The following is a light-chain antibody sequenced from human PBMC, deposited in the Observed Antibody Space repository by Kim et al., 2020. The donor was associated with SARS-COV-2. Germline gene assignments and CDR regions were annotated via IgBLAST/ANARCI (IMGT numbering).Light chain of an antibody. J-gene: IGKJ2*01. CDR2: DSS. V-gene: IGKV3-20*01. CDR3: QQYGTSPT. CDR1: QSVSHNY. Sequence: SLTPGGRATLSCSASQSVSHNYIAWYQQKPGQAPRLLIFDSSRRATDIPDRFSGSGSGTDFSVSISRLEPADFAVYYCQQYGTSPTFGQGTKLEI.